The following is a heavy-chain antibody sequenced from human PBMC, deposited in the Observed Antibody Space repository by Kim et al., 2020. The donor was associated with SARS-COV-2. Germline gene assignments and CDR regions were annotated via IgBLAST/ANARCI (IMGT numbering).Heavy chain of an antibody. CDR1: GYSFTSYW. D-gene: IGHD5-18*01. V-gene: IGHV5-10-1*01. CDR3: ARHINGGGYSYGYLGAPDY. CDR2: IDPSDSYT. Sequence: GESLKISCKGSGYSFTSYWISWVRQMPGKGLEWMGRIDPSDSYTNYSPSFQGHVTISADKSISTAYLQWSSLKASDTAMYYCARHINGGGYSYGYLGAPDYWGQGTLVTVSS. J-gene: IGHJ4*02.